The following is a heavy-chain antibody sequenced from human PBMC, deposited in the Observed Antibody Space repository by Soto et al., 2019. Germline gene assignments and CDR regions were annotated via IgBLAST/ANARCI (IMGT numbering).Heavy chain of an antibody. CDR2: IDRKDGET. CDR3: ATSYYFSLGFGLDV. D-gene: IGHD3-10*01. J-gene: IGHJ6*02. Sequence: AAVQLSCKVCGYTLTELSMHWVRQAPGKGLEWMGSIDRKDGETILSQKFQGRVTMTEDTSTDTAFMELSSLRSEDTAMYYCATSYYFSLGFGLDVWG. V-gene: IGHV1-24*01. CDR1: GYTLTELS.